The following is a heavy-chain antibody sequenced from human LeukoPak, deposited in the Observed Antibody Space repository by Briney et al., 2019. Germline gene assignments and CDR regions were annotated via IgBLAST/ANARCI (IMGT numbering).Heavy chain of an antibody. Sequence: IWSLYFSGSTYYTPSLKSRVTISVDTSKNQFSLKLTSVTAADSAVYYCARPLGEVPAAYGYWGQGVLVTVSS. V-gene: IGHV4-39*01. CDR3: ARPLGEVPAAYGY. D-gene: IGHD2-2*01. CDR2: LYFSGST. J-gene: IGHJ4*02.